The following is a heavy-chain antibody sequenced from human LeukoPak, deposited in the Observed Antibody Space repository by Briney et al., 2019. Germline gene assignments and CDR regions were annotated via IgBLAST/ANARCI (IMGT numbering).Heavy chain of an antibody. CDR3: ARDTEDIVVVPAATYTTNYYYYYMDV. V-gene: IGHV4-4*07. Sequence: PSETLSLTCTVSGGSISSYYWSWIRQPAGKGLEWIGRIYTSGSTNYNPSPKSRVTMSVDTSKNQFSLKLSSVTAADTAVYYCARDTEDIVVVPAATYTTNYYYYYMDVWGKGTTVTVSS. CDR1: GGSISSYY. D-gene: IGHD2-2*01. J-gene: IGHJ6*03. CDR2: IYTSGST.